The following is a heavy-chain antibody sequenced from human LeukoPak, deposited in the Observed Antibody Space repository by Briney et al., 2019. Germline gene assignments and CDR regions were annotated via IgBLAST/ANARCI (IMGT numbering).Heavy chain of an antibody. CDR2: INHSGST. CDR3: AHTTSGRYARWRRYYFDY. V-gene: IGHV4-34*01. J-gene: IGHJ4*02. D-gene: IGHD1-26*01. Sequence: SETLSLTCAVYGGSFSGYYWSWIRQPPGKGLEWIGEINHSGSTNYNPSLKSRVTISVDTSKNQFSLKLSSVTAADTAVYYCAHTTSGRYARWRRYYFDYWGQGTLVTVSS. CDR1: GGSFSGYY.